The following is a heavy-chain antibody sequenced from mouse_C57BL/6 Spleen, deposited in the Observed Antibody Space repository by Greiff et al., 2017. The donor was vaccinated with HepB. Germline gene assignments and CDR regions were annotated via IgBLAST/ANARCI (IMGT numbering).Heavy chain of an antibody. CDR3: TFYDGYYADY. CDR2: IDPENGDT. Sequence: EVQLQESGAELVRPGASVKLSCTASGFNIKDDYMHWVKQRPEQGLEWIGWIDPENGDTEYASKFQGKATITADTSSNTAYLQLSSLTSEDTAVYYCTFYDGYYADYWGQGTTLTVSS. V-gene: IGHV14-4*01. D-gene: IGHD2-3*01. CDR1: GFNIKDDY. J-gene: IGHJ2*01.